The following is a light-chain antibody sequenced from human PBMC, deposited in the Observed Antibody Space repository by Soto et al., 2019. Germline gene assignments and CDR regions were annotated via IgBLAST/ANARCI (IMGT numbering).Light chain of an antibody. CDR3: QQYHNWPPET. CDR1: QSVSSN. V-gene: IGKV3-15*01. CDR2: GAS. Sequence: KVITPSPPALSVTPGERATLSCRASQSVSSNLAWYQQKPGQAPRLVIYGASTRATGIPARFSGSGSGTDFTLTISSLQSEDFAVYYCQQYHNWPPETSAPRANVD. J-gene: IGKJ3*01.